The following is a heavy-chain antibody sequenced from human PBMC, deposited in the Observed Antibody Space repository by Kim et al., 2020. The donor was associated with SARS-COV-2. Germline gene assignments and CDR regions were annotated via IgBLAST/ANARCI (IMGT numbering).Heavy chain of an antibody. D-gene: IGHD4-4*01. Sequence: SETLSLTCTVSGYSISSGYYWGWIRQPPGKGLEWIGSIYHSGSTYYNPSLKSRVTISVDTSKNQFSLKLSSVTAADTAVYYCARGAVTTGSNWFDPWGQGTLVTVSS. CDR1: GYSISSGYY. CDR3: ARGAVTTGSNWFDP. CDR2: IYHSGST. V-gene: IGHV4-38-2*02. J-gene: IGHJ5*02.